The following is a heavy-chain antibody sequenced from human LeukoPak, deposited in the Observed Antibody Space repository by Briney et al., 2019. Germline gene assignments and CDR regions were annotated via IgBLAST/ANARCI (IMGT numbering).Heavy chain of an antibody. V-gene: IGHV3-33*01. CDR3: ARRQSGTYSIDY. CDR2: IWSDGSNK. Sequence: GGSLRLSCAASGSTFSGYDIHWVRQAPGKGLEWVALIWSDGSNKYYADSVQGRFTISRDNSNNTLSLQMNSLRAEETAVYYCARRQSGTYSIDYWGQGTLVTVSP. D-gene: IGHD1-26*01. J-gene: IGHJ4*02. CDR1: GSTFSGYD.